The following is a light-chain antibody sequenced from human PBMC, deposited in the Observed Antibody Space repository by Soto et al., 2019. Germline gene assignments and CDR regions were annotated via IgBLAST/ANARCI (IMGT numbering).Light chain of an antibody. J-gene: IGLJ3*02. CDR3: TSYTSSSTWV. V-gene: IGLV2-14*03. CDR2: EVT. CDR1: SSDVGGYNY. Sequence: LTQPASVSGSPGQSITISCTGSSSDVGGYNYVSWYQQHPGKAPKLMIYEVTDRPSGVSNRFSGSKSGNTASLTISGLQAEDEAHYYCTSYTSSSTWVFGGGTKVTVL.